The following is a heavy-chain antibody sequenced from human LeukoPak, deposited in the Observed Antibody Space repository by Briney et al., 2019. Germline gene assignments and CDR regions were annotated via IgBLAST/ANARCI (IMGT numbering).Heavy chain of an antibody. J-gene: IGHJ6*02. V-gene: IGHV3-30*03. D-gene: IGHD5-12*01. CDR2: ISYDGSNK. Sequence: GGSLRLSCAASGFTFSSYGMHWVRQAPGKGLEWVAVISYDGSNKYYADSVKGRFTISRDNSKNTLYLQMNSLRAEDTAVYYCARAKGPSGYDRYYYYYGMDVWGQGTTVTVSS. CDR1: GFTFSSYG. CDR3: ARAKGPSGYDRYYYYYGMDV.